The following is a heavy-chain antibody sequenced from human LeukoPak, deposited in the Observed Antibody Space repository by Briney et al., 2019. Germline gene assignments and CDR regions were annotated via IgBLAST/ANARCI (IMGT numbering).Heavy chain of an antibody. V-gene: IGHV1-18*01. CDR2: ISAYNGNT. J-gene: IGHJ3*02. CDR3: ARDYRQWLVRGDAFDI. Sequence: GASVKVSCKASGYTFTSYGISWVRQAPGQGLEWMGWISAYNGNTNYAQKLQGRVTMTTDTSTSTAYMELRSLRSDDTAVYYRARDYRQWLVRGDAFDIWGQGTMVTVSS. CDR1: GYTFTSYG. D-gene: IGHD6-19*01.